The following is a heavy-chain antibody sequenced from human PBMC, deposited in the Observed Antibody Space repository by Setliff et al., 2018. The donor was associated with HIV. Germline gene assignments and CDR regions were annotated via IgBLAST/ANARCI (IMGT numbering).Heavy chain of an antibody. CDR1: GGSISRGSYY. CDR3: ARHFYGYYGSNGLPIQY. CDR2: IYTNGNT. D-gene: IGHD3-22*01. J-gene: IGHJ4*02. V-gene: IGHV4-61*02. Sequence: SETLSLTCTVSGGSISRGSYYWSWIRQPAGKGLEWIGRIYTNGNTNYNPFLKSRVTMSVDTSKNQFSLNLSSVAAADTAVYYCARHFYGYYGSNGLPIQYWGQGTLVTVSS.